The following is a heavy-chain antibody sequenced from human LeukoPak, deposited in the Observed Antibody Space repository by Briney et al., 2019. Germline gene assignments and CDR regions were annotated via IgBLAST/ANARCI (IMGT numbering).Heavy chain of an antibody. D-gene: IGHD5-24*01. V-gene: IGHV4-61*02. J-gene: IGHJ4*02. CDR3: AREFEGDGYVY. CDR2: IYTSGST. CDR1: GGSISSGSYY. Sequence: SETLSLTCTVSGGSISSGSYYWSWIRQPAGKGLEWIGRIYTSGSTNYNPSLKSRVTISVDTSKNQFSLKLSSVTAADTAVYYCAREFEGDGYVYWGQGTLSPSPQ.